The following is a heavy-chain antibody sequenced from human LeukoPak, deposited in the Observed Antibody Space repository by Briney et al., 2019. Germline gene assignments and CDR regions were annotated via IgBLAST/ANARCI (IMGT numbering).Heavy chain of an antibody. D-gene: IGHD1-26*01. CDR3: AKDGVGATWGGWDY. V-gene: IGHV3-30*02. Sequence: GGSLRLSCAASGFTFSSYGMHWVRQAPGKGLEWVAFIRYDGSKKYYADSVKGRFTISRDNSKNTLYLQMNSLRAEDTAVYYCAKDGVGATWGGWDYWGQGTLVTVSS. CDR1: GFTFSSYG. CDR2: IRYDGSKK. J-gene: IGHJ4*02.